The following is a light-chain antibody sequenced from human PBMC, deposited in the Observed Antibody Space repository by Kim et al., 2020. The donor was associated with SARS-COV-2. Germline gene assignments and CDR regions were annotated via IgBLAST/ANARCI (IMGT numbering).Light chain of an antibody. CDR1: SSDVGGYNY. CDR3: SSYAGSNNFVV. J-gene: IGLJ2*01. CDR2: EVS. Sequence: QSVTISCTGTSSDVGGYNYVSWYQQHPGKAPKLMIYEVSKRPSGVPDRFSGSMSGNTASLTVSGLQAEDEADYYCSSYAGSNNFVVFGGGTKLTVL. V-gene: IGLV2-8*01.